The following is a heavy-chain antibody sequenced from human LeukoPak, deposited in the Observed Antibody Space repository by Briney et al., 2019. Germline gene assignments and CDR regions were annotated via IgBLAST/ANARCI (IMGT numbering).Heavy chain of an antibody. Sequence: PGGSLRLSCAASGFTFSSYGMHWVRQAPGKGPEWVAFIRYDGSNKYYADSVKGRFTISRDNSKNTLYLQMNSLRAEDTAVYYCAKESGDHFEAFDIWGQGTMVTVSS. CDR2: IRYDGSNK. J-gene: IGHJ3*02. D-gene: IGHD1-26*01. CDR3: AKESGDHFEAFDI. CDR1: GFTFSSYG. V-gene: IGHV3-30*02.